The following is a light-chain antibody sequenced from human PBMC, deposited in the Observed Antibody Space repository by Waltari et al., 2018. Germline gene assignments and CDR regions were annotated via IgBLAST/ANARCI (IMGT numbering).Light chain of an antibody. CDR3: QQANSLPRT. J-gene: IGKJ1*01. CDR1: QGISIW. CDR2: PAS. V-gene: IGKV1-12*01. Sequence: DIQMTQSPSSVSASVGDRVTITCRASQGISIWLAWYQQKPGKAPKLLIYPASSLQSGVPARFSGSGSGTDFTLTISSLQAEDFATYYCQQANSLPRTFGQGTKVEI.